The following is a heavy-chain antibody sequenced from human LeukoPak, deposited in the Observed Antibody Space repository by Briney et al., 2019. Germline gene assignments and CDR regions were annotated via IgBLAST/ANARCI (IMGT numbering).Heavy chain of an antibody. CDR1: GFTLSSYA. V-gene: IGHV3-23*01. CDR2: ISESGNT. CDR3: ARRAGAYSHPYDY. Sequence: GGSLRLSCAASGFTLSSYAMSWVRQAPGKGLEWVSAISESGNTYHADSVKGRFTISRDSSKNTLFLQMNRLRPEDAAVYYCARRAGAYSHPYDYWGQGTLVTVSS. J-gene: IGHJ4*02. D-gene: IGHD4/OR15-4a*01.